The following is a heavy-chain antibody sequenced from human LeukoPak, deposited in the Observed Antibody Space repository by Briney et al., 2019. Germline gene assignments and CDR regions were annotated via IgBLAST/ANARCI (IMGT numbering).Heavy chain of an antibody. J-gene: IGHJ6*03. CDR1: EFTISSYG. V-gene: IGHV3-30*02. Sequence: GGSLRLSCAASEFTISSYGMHWVPQAPGKGLEWVAFIRYDGSSKYYTNSGKGRFTISRDNSKNTLYLQMNSLRAEDTAVYYCAKDLYSTGYYGSGSYVSYYYYYMDVWGKGTTVTVSS. CDR2: IRYDGSSK. CDR3: AKDLYSTGYYGSGSYVSYYYYYMDV. D-gene: IGHD3-10*01.